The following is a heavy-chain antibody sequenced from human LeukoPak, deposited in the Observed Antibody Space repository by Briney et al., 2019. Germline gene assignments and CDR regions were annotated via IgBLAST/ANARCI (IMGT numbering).Heavy chain of an antibody. CDR1: GGSISSYY. D-gene: IGHD6-19*01. CDR3: ARGSLYSSGWYTKDY. J-gene: IGHJ4*02. Sequence: SETLSLTCTVSGGSISSYYWSWIRQPPGKGLEWIGYIYYSGSTNYNPSLKSRVTISVDTSKNQFSLKLSSVTAADTAVYYCARGSLYSSGWYTKDYWGQGTLVTVSS. CDR2: IYYSGST. V-gene: IGHV4-59*01.